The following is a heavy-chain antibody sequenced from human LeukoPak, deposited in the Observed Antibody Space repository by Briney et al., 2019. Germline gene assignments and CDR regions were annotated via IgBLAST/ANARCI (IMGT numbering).Heavy chain of an antibody. J-gene: IGHJ5*02. D-gene: IGHD6-6*01. V-gene: IGHV4-31*03. Sequence: TLSLTCTVSGGSISSGGYYWSWIRQHPGKGLEWIGYIYYSGSTYYNPSLKSRVTISVDTSKNQFSLKLSSVTAADTAVYYCARVLAAHAPYNWFDPWGQGTLVTVSS. CDR2: IYYSGST. CDR3: ARVLAAHAPYNWFDP. CDR1: GGSISSGGYY.